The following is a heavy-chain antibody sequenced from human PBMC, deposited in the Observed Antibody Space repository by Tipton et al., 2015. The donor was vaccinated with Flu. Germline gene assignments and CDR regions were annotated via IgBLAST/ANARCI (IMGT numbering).Heavy chain of an antibody. CDR1: GGSFSDYY. Sequence: TLSLTCAVYGGSFSDYYWSWIRQSPGKGLEWIGEINYSGNTNYNPSLESRVTISVDTSKNQFSLKLSSVTAADTAVYDCSRGRVGTFDYWGQGTLVSVSS. J-gene: IGHJ4*02. D-gene: IGHD2/OR15-2a*01. V-gene: IGHV4-34*01. CDR3: SRGRVGTFDY. CDR2: INYSGNT.